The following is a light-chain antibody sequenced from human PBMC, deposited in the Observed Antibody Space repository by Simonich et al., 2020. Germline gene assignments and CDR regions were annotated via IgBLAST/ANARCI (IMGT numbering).Light chain of an antibody. CDR3: QQYGSSPET. CDR2: DAS. V-gene: IGKV3D-20*01. Sequence: EIVLTQSPGTLSLSPGERATLSCRASQSVSSSSLAWYQQKPGLAPRLLIYDASSRATGNPDRFSGSGSGTDFTLTISRLEPEDFAVYYCQQYGSSPETFGQGTKVEIK. CDR1: QSVSSSS. J-gene: IGKJ1*01.